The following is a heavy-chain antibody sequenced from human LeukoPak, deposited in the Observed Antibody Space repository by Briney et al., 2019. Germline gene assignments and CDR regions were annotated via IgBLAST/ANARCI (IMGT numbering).Heavy chain of an antibody. D-gene: IGHD6-19*01. V-gene: IGHV3-48*04. CDR3: AGIAVAVGAFDI. CDR2: ISSSSSTI. Sequence: GGSLRLSCAASGFTFSSYSMNWVRQAPGKGLEWVSYISSSSSTIYYADSVKGRFTISRDNAKNSLYLQMNSLRAEDAAVYYCAGIAVAVGAFDIWGQGTMDTVSS. CDR1: GFTFSSYS. J-gene: IGHJ3*02.